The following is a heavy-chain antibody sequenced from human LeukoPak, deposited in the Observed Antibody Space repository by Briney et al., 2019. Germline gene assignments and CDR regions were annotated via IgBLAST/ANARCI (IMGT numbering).Heavy chain of an antibody. J-gene: IGHJ1*01. Sequence: PGGSLRLSCAASGFTFSSYGMSWVRQAPGKGLEWVSAISGSGGSTYYADSVKGRFTISRDNAKNTLYLQVNSLRAEDTAVYYCARGGKIALAGTRSSQYFQHWGQGTLVTVSS. D-gene: IGHD6-19*01. CDR2: ISGSGGST. V-gene: IGHV3-23*01. CDR1: GFTFSSYG. CDR3: ARGGKIALAGTRSSQYFQH.